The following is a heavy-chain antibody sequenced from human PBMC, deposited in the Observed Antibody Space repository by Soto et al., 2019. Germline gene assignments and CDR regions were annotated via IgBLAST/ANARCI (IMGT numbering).Heavy chain of an antibody. Sequence: GESLKISCKGSGYSFTSYWIGWVRQMPGKGLEWMGIIYPGDSDTSYSPSFQGQVTISADKSISTAYLQWSSLKASDTAMYYCATAGSGYSVYDQGALDYWGQGTLVTVSS. CDR3: ATAGSGYSVYDQGALDY. V-gene: IGHV5-51*01. J-gene: IGHJ4*02. CDR1: GYSFTSYW. D-gene: IGHD5-12*01. CDR2: IYPGDSDT.